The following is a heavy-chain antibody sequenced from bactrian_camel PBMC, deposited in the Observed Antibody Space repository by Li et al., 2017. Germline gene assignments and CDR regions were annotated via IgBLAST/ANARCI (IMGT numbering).Heavy chain of an antibody. CDR1: GLTFAEYD. D-gene: IGHD5*01. V-gene: IGHV3S55*01. Sequence: HVQLVESGGGSVQAGGSLELACIVSGLTFAEYDMAWYRQAPGNECELVSTIGTDDSTYYADSVKGRFTISQDSAKRIMYLRMTNLKPEDTAMYHCAADPNPCPQQIRILPFIPTATKGQGTQVTVS. CDR2: IGTDDST. J-gene: IGHJ4*01.